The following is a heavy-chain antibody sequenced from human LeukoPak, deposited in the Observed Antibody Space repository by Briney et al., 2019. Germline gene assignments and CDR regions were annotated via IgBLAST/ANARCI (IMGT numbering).Heavy chain of an antibody. CDR2: INPNSGGT. J-gene: IGHJ4*02. Sequence: GASVKVSCKASGYTFTGYYMHWVRQAPGQGXEWMGWINPNSGGTNYAQKFQGRVTMTRDTSISTAYMELSRLRSDDTAVYYCASSALWFGELPHDYWGQGTLVTVSS. CDR3: ASSALWFGELPHDY. D-gene: IGHD3-10*01. CDR1: GYTFTGYY. V-gene: IGHV1-2*02.